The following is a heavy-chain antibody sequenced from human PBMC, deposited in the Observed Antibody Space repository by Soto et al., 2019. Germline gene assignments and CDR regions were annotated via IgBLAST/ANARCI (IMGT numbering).Heavy chain of an antibody. D-gene: IGHD3-3*01. CDR2: INHSGST. CDR1: GGSFSGYY. Sequence: PSETLSLTCAVYGGSFSGYYWSWIRQPPGKGLEWIGEINHSGSTNYNPSLKSRVTISVDTSKNQFSLKLSSVTAADTAVYYCARSPFWSGYPYYYYGMDVWGQGTTVTVSS. J-gene: IGHJ6*02. V-gene: IGHV4-34*01. CDR3: ARSPFWSGYPYYYYGMDV.